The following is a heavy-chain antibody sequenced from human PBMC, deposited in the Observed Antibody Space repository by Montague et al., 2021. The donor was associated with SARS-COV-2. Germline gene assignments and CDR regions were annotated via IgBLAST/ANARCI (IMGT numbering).Heavy chain of an antibody. CDR3: SRQYIGYNRRFDY. CDR1: GSISVYY. CDR2: ISSSGGI. J-gene: IGHJ4*02. D-gene: IGHD5-12*01. Sequence: SETLSLTCTVSGSISVYYWTWIRQSAGTGLEWIGRISSSGGIDYNPSLKSRFTMSLVTSKIQLSLKLSSVTAADTAVYYWSRQYIGYNRRFDYWGQGALVTVSP. V-gene: IGHV4-4*07.